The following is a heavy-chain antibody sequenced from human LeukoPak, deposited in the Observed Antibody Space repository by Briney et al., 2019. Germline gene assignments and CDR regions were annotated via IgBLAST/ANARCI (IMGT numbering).Heavy chain of an antibody. Sequence: ASVKVSCKGSGYNFAGYYIHWVRQAPGQGLEWMGRINPRDGETSFAPKFQGRVTMTRDTSISTAYMELNRLTSDDTAVYYCARANSYDDNGYSPELRYWGQGTLVTVSS. V-gene: IGHV1-2*06. CDR1: GYNFAGYY. CDR3: ARANSYDDNGYSPELRY. CDR2: INPRDGET. J-gene: IGHJ4*02. D-gene: IGHD3-22*01.